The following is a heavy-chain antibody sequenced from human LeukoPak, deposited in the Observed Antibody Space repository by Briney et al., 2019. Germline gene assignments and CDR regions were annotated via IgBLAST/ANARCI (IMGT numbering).Heavy chain of an antibody. CDR3: ARGGQWEPTLVY. CDR1: GGSISSSSYY. V-gene: IGHV4-39*07. D-gene: IGHD1-26*01. CDR2: IYYSGST. Sequence: SETLSLTCTVSGGSISSSSYYWGWIRQPPGKGLEWIGSIYYSGSTYYNPSLKSRVTISVDTSKNQFSLKLSSVTAADTAVYYCARGGQWEPTLVYWGQGTLVTVSS. J-gene: IGHJ4*02.